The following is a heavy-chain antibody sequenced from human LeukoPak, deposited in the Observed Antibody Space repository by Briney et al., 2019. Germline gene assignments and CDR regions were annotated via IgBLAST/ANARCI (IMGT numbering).Heavy chain of an antibody. D-gene: IGHD3-16*01. CDR1: GFTFRNYG. Sequence: PGGSLRLSCAASGFTFRNYGMNWVRQAPGKGLEWVSGISPSGGGTYYADSVKGRFTISRDDSKNTLSLQMNSLRAEDTAVYYCARDGGLPLADAFDIWGQGTMVTVSS. CDR2: ISPSGGGT. V-gene: IGHV3-23*01. CDR3: ARDGGLPLADAFDI. J-gene: IGHJ3*02.